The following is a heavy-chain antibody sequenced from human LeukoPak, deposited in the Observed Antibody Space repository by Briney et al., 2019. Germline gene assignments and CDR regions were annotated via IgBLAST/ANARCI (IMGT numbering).Heavy chain of an antibody. J-gene: IGHJ5*02. V-gene: IGHV4-61*05. CDR2: IYYSGST. Sequence: SETLSLTCTVSGGSISSSSYYWGWIRQPPGKGLEWIGYIYYSGSTNYNPSLKSRVTISVDTSKNQFSLKLSSVTAADTAVYYCARHGYCSGGSCFSFDPWGQGTLVTVSS. D-gene: IGHD2-15*01. CDR3: ARHGYCSGGSCFSFDP. CDR1: GGSISSSSYY.